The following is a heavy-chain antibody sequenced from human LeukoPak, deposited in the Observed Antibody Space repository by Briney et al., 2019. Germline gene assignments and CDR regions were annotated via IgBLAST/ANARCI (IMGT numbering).Heavy chain of an antibody. D-gene: IGHD6-19*01. J-gene: IGHJ6*03. CDR2: INPTGGST. CDR3: ARSEQFPYYMDV. Sequence: ASVKVSCKASGYTFTSYYMHWVRQAPGQGLEWMGLINPTGGSTGYAQKFQGRVTMTRDTSISTAYMELSRLRSDDAAVYYCARSEQFPYYMDVWGKGTTVTVSS. V-gene: IGHV1-2*06. CDR1: GYTFTSYY.